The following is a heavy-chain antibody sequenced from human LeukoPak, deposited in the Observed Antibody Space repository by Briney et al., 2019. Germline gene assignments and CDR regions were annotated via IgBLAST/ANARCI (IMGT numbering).Heavy chain of an antibody. V-gene: IGHV4-30-2*01. CDR2: IYHSGST. CDR3: ARGITIFGFDP. D-gene: IGHD3-3*01. J-gene: IGHJ5*02. CDR1: GGSISSGGYY. Sequence: PSQTLSLTCTVSGGSISSGGYYWSWIRQPPGKGLEWIGYIYHSGSTYYNPSLKSRVTISVDRSKNQFSLKLSSVTAADTAVYYCARGITIFGFDPWGQGTLVTVSS.